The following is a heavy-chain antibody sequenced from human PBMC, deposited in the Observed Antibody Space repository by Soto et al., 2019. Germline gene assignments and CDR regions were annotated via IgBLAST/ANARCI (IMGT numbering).Heavy chain of an antibody. Sequence: GGSLRLSCAASGFTFSSYAMSWVRQAPGKGLEWVSAISGSGGSTYYADSVKGRFTISRDNSKNTLYLQMNSLRAEDTAVYYCAKDMVRNYDILTGPLVDAFDIWGQGTMVTGSS. CDR3: AKDMVRNYDILTGPLVDAFDI. V-gene: IGHV3-23*01. CDR2: ISGSGGST. J-gene: IGHJ3*02. D-gene: IGHD3-9*01. CDR1: GFTFSSYA.